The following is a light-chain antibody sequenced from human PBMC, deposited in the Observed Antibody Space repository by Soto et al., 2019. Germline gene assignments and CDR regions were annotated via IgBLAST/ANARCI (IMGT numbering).Light chain of an antibody. V-gene: IGKV1-39*01. CDR3: HQSSDTPLT. CDR1: QLIVTY. Sequence: DIQLTQSPSSLSASVGDRVTITCRASQLIVTYLNWYQQKPGKAPKLLIYAAARLQSGVPSSFSVSGDGTAFTLVISCLQPGDCATNYCHQSSDTPLTFGGATNVEFK. CDR2: AAA. J-gene: IGKJ4*01.